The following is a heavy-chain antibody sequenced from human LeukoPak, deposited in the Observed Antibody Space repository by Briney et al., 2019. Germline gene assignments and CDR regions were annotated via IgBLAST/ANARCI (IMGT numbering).Heavy chain of an antibody. CDR2: ISYDGSNK. CDR1: GFTFSSYA. Sequence: GRSLRLSCAASGFTFSSYAMHWVRQAPGKGLEWVAVISYDGSNKYYADSVKGRFTISRDNSKNTLYLQMNSLRAEDTAVYYCAREPAERGCDYWGQGTLVTVSS. D-gene: IGHD2-2*01. CDR3: AREPAERGCDY. V-gene: IGHV3-30*04. J-gene: IGHJ4*02.